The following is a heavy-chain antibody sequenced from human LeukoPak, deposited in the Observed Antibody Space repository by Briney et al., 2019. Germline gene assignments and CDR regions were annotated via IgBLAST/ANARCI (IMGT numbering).Heavy chain of an antibody. Sequence: PGGSLRLSCAASGFTFSSYAMSWVRQAPGKGLEWVSAISGSGGSTYYADSVKGRFAISRDNSKNTLYLQMNSLRAEDTAVYYCAKAGRVVPAFDIWGQGTMVTVSS. V-gene: IGHV3-23*01. J-gene: IGHJ3*02. D-gene: IGHD2-15*01. CDR2: ISGSGGST. CDR3: AKAGRVVPAFDI. CDR1: GFTFSSYA.